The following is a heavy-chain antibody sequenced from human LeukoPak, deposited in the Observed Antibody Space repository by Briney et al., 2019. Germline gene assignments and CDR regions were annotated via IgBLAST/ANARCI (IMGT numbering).Heavy chain of an antibody. D-gene: IGHD3-16*01. Sequence: ASVKVSCKASGYTFTSYAMHWVRQAPGQRLEWMGWINAGNGNTKYSQEFQGRVTITRDTSASTAYMELSSLRSEDTAVYYCARGSIMITLSPNSWFDPWGQGTLVTVSS. V-gene: IGHV1-3*03. CDR1: GYTFTSYA. J-gene: IGHJ5*02. CDR3: ARGSIMITLSPNSWFDP. CDR2: INAGNGNT.